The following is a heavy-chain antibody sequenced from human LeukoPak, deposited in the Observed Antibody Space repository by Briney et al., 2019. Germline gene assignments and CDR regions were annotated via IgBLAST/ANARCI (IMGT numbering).Heavy chain of an antibody. D-gene: IGHD3-22*01. CDR3: ARLYSPLYYYDSSGYYRFDY. CDR1: GFTFSSYW. Sequence: GGSLRLSCAASGFTFSSYWMHWVRQAPGKGLVWVSRINSDGSSTSYADSVKGRFTISRDNAKNTLYLQMNSLRAEDTAVYYCARLYSPLYYYDSSGYYRFDYWGQGTLVTVAS. J-gene: IGHJ4*02. CDR2: INSDGSST. V-gene: IGHV3-74*01.